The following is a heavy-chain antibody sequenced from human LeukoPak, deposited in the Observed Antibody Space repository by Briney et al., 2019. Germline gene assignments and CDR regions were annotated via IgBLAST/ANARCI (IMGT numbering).Heavy chain of an antibody. V-gene: IGHV3-23*01. J-gene: IGHJ5*02. CDR3: ASRYSSSRPFDP. CDR1: GFTFSSYG. Sequence: GGTLRLSCAASGFTFSSYGMSWVRQAPGKGLEWVSAISGSGGSTYYADSVKGRFTISRDNSKNTLYLQMNSLRAEDTAVYYCASRYSSSRPFDPWGQGTLVTVSS. CDR2: ISGSGGST. D-gene: IGHD6-13*01.